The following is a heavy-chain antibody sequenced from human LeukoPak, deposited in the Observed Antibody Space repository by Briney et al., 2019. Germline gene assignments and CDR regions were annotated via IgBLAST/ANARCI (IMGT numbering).Heavy chain of an antibody. J-gene: IGHJ4*02. CDR1: GFTFSSYE. D-gene: IGHD4-17*01. V-gene: IGHV3-48*03. CDR2: ISSSGSAI. CDR3: AKGQRLRVTTHFDY. Sequence: GGSLRLSCAASGFTFSSYEMNWVRQAPGEGLGWVSYISSSGSAIYYADSVKGRFTISRDNAKNSLYLQMNSLRAEDTAVYYCAKGQRLRVTTHFDYWGQGTLVTVSS.